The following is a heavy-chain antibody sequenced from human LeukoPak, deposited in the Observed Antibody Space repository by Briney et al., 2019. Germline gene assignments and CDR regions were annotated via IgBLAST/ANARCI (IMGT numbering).Heavy chain of an antibody. D-gene: IGHD4-11*01. CDR2: IYHSGST. Sequence: SETLSLTCAVSGGSISSSNWWGWVRQPPGKGLEWIGEIYHSGSTNYNPSLKSRVTISVDKSKNQSSLKLSSVSAADTAVYYCARARGRAATVNSYYYYGMDVWGQGTTVTVSS. CDR3: ARARGRAATVNSYYYYGMDV. CDR1: GGSISSSNW. J-gene: IGHJ6*02. V-gene: IGHV4-4*02.